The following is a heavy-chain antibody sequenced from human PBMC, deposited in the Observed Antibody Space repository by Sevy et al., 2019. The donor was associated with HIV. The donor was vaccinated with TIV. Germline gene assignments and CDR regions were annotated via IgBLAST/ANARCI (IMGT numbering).Heavy chain of an antibody. CDR3: ARGPGFHGYTYDREVDY. CDR1: GFTFSSYA. V-gene: IGHV3-30-3*01. CDR2: ISYDGSKK. Sequence: GGSLRLSCAASGFTFSSYAMHWVRQAPGKGLQWVAVISYDGSKKFYADSVKGRFTISRDNSKNTLYLQMNSLRPEDTAVYYWARGPGFHGYTYDREVDYWGQGTLVTVSS. D-gene: IGHD5-18*01. J-gene: IGHJ4*02.